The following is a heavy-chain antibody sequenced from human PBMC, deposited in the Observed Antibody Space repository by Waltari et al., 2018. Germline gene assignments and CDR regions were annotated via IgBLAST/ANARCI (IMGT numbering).Heavy chain of an antibody. CDR2: TYNTGTP. Sequence: QVQVQESGPGLVKPSETLSLTCTVSGDSLSSYFWNWIRQPAGKGLEWLGRTYNTGTPSYNPSRSCRVTMSVETSKNQISLKLACVTAADTAMYYCARDAMVYFGDLSWFDLWGQGTLVTVSS. D-gene: IGHD3-10*01. V-gene: IGHV4-4*07. CDR1: GDSLSSYF. CDR3: ARDAMVYFGDLSWFDL. J-gene: IGHJ5*02.